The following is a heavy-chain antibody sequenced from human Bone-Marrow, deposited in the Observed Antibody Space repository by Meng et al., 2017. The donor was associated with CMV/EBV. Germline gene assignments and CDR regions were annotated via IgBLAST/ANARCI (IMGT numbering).Heavy chain of an antibody. CDR1: RFTFSNYA. V-gene: IGHV3-23*03. CDR3: ARDSPPPLTWFTPRVYYYYGMDV. CDR2: IFSDGDTT. D-gene: IGHD3-22*01. Sequence: GESLKISCAASRFTFSNYAMSWVRQAPGKGLEWVSVIFSDGDTTYSADSVKGRFTISRDNAKNSLYLQMNSLRAEDTAVYYCARDSPPPLTWFTPRVYYYYGMDVWGQGTTVTVSS. J-gene: IGHJ6*02.